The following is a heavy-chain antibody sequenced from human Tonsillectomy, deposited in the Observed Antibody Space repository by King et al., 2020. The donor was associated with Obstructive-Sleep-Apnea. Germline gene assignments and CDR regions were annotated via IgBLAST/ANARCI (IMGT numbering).Heavy chain of an antibody. CDR3: AEEGSMLNAFDI. J-gene: IGHJ3*02. D-gene: IGHD3-16*01. CDR2: INQSGTT. Sequence: VQLQQWGAGLLKPSETLSLTCAVYGGSFSGYYWSWIRQPPGKGLEWIGEINQSGTTNYNPSLKSRVTISVETSKKQFSLTLSSVPAADTAVYYCAEEGSMLNAFDIWGQGTVVTVSS. CDR1: GGSFSGYY. V-gene: IGHV4-34*01.